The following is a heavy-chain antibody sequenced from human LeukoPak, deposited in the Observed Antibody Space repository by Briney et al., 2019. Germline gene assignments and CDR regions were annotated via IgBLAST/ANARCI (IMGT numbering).Heavy chain of an antibody. CDR1: GFTFVGNA. CDR2: ISGSGDT. V-gene: IGHV3-23*01. D-gene: IGHD1/OR15-1a*01. Sequence: GGSLRLSCAASGFTFVGNAVTWVRQAPGKGLEWVSTISGSGDTYYADSVKGRFTISRDDSKSTLSLQMNSLRAEDTALYYCARAPMGTAPLYWGQGTLVTVSS. J-gene: IGHJ4*02. CDR3: ARAPMGTAPLY.